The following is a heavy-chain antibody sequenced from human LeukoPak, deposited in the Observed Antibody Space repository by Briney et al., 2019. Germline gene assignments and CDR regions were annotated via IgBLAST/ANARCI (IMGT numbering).Heavy chain of an antibody. V-gene: IGHV3-30*04. CDR1: GFTFSSYA. Sequence: GGSLRLSCAASGFTFSSYAMHWVRQAPGKGLEWVAVISYDGSNKYYADSVKGRFTISRDNSKNTLYLQMNSLRAEDTAVYYCAKDTAVAGTLRAQFFDYWGQGTLVTVSS. CDR3: AKDTAVAGTLRAQFFDY. D-gene: IGHD6-19*01. CDR2: ISYDGSNK. J-gene: IGHJ4*02.